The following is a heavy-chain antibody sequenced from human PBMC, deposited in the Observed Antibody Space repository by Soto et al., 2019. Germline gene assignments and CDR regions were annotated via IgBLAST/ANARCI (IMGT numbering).Heavy chain of an antibody. CDR2: IYYSGST. Sequence: PSETLSLTCTVSGGSISSGGYYWSWIRQHPGKGLEWIGYIYYSGSTYYNPSLKSRVTISVDTSKNQFSLKLSSVTAADTAVYYCARGLGGNDNYGMDVWGQGTTVTVSS. V-gene: IGHV4-31*03. CDR1: GGSISSGGYY. CDR3: ARGLGGNDNYGMDV. J-gene: IGHJ6*02. D-gene: IGHD3-16*01.